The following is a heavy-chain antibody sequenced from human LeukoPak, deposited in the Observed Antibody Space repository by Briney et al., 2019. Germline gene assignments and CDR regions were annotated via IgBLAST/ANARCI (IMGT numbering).Heavy chain of an antibody. CDR3: ARVHNYYGSGSYHRPFDY. J-gene: IGHJ4*02. D-gene: IGHD3-10*01. CDR1: GGSISADY. CDR2: YYPNGNT. Sequence: SETLSLTCSVSGGSISADYWIWIRQPAGKGLEYIGRYYPNGNTNYNPSLQSRVTMSVDTSKNQFSLKLSSVTAADTAVYYCARVHNYYGSGSYHRPFDYWGQGTLVTVSS. V-gene: IGHV4-4*07.